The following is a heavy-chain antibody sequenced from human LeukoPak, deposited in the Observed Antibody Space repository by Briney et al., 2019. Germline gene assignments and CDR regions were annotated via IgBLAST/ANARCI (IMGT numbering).Heavy chain of an antibody. CDR3: AHSLAAAGTIRGFDY. J-gene: IGHJ4*02. V-gene: IGHV2-5*01. Sequence: ESGPTLVKPTQTLTLTCTFSGFSLRTSAVGVGWIRQPPGKALEWLALIYWNDDKRYSPSLKSRLTITKDTSKNQVVLTMTNMDPVDTATYYCAHSLAAAGTIRGFDYWGQGTLVTVSS. CDR1: GFSLRTSAVG. D-gene: IGHD6-13*01. CDR2: IYWNDDK.